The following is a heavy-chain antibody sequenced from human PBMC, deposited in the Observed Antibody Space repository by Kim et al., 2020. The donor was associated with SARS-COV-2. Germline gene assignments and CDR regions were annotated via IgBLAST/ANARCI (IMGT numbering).Heavy chain of an antibody. D-gene: IGHD1-20*01. CDR1: GGSISSSSYY. V-gene: IGHV4-39*01. J-gene: IGHJ6*02. CDR3: ARLFSEGITIYYYYGMDV. CDR2: IYYSGST. Sequence: SETLSLTCTVSGGSISSSSYYWGWIRQPPGKGLEWIGSIYYSGSTYYNPSLKSRVTISVDTSKNQFSLKLSSVTAADTAVYYCARLFSEGITIYYYYGMDVWGQGTTVTVSS.